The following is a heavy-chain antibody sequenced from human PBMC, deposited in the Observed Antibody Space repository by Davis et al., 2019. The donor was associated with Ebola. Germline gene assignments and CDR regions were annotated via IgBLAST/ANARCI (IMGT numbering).Heavy chain of an antibody. CDR1: GGSFSSYT. J-gene: IGHJ5*02. Sequence: SAQVSCKASGGSFSSYTLSWVRQAPPQGLEWMGRIIPILGIANYAQKFQGRVTITADKSTSTAYMELSSLRSEDTAVYYCARGSSSWYGDRYNWFDPWGQGTLVTVSS. CDR2: IIPILGIA. D-gene: IGHD6-13*01. CDR3: ARGSSSWYGDRYNWFDP. V-gene: IGHV1-69*02.